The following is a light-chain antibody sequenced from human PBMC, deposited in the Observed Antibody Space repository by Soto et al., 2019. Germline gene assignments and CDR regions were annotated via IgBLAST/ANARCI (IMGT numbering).Light chain of an antibody. V-gene: IGKV1-9*01. J-gene: IGKJ1*01. Sequence: DVQLTQSPSFLSASVGDRVTITCRASQGIGSSLAWYQQEPGKAPKLLIYTASTLQSGVPSRFSGSGSGTEFTLTIRSLQPEDFATYYCQRLDSYPRTFGQGTKVEIK. CDR1: QGIGSS. CDR3: QRLDSYPRT. CDR2: TAS.